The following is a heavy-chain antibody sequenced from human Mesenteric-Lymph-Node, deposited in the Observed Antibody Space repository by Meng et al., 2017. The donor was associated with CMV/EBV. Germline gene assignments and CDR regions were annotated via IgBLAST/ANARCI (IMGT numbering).Heavy chain of an antibody. CDR1: GFTFSSYA. D-gene: IGHD3-3*01. CDR3: AKDDDFWSGYSYFDY. J-gene: IGHJ4*02. V-gene: IGHV3-23*01. Sequence: LSLTCAASGFTFSSYAMSWVRQAPGKGLEWVSAISGSGGSTYYADSVKGRFTISRDNSKNTLYLQMNSLRAEDTAVYYCAKDDDFWSGYSYFDYWGQGTLVTVSS. CDR2: ISGSGGST.